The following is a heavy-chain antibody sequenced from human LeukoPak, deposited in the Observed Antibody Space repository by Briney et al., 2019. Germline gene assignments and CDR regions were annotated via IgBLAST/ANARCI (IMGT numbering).Heavy chain of an antibody. CDR1: GYSFSSHD. Sequence: ASVKVSCKASGYSFSSHDINWVRQATGQGLEWMGWMNPKSGNTDHAQKFQGRVTMTRDTSISTAYMELSRLRSDDTAVYYCAREYCTNGVCYDDAFDVWGQGTMVTVSS. D-gene: IGHD2-8*01. J-gene: IGHJ3*01. CDR2: MNPKSGNT. CDR3: AREYCTNGVCYDDAFDV. V-gene: IGHV1-8*01.